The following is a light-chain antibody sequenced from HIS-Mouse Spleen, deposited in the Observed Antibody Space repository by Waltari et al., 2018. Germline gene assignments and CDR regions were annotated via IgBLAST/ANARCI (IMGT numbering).Light chain of an antibody. J-gene: IGLJ2*01. CDR1: SSDVGGYNY. CDR2: EVS. Sequence: QSALTQPPSASGSPGQSVTISCTGTSSDVGGYNYVSWYQQHPGKAPKLMLYEVSKRHSGVPDRFSGSKSGNTASLTVSGLQAEDEADYYCSSYAGSNNVVFGGGTKLTVL. V-gene: IGLV2-8*01. CDR3: SSYAGSNNVV.